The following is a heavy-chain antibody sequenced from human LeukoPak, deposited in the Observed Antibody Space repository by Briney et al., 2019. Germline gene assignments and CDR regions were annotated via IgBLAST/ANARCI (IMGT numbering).Heavy chain of an antibody. V-gene: IGHV4-34*01. Sequence: SETLSLTCAVYGGSFSGYYWSWIRQPLGKGLEWIGEINHSGSTNYNPSLKSRVTISVDTSKNQFSLKLSSVTAADTAVYYCARGLGSKVDYWGQGTLVTVSS. CDR1: GGSFSGYY. D-gene: IGHD3-10*01. CDR2: INHSGST. J-gene: IGHJ4*02. CDR3: ARGLGSKVDY.